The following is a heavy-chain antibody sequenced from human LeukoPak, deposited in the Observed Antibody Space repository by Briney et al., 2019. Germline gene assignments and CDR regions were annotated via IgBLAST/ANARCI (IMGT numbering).Heavy chain of an antibody. CDR3: VRGCGRASCPYLFDS. V-gene: IGHV3-7*03. D-gene: IGHD2-2*01. CDR2: SRQDGSET. J-gene: IGHJ5*01. CDR1: LFIFSPDL. Sequence: VGSLRLSRAASLFIFSPDLVTCGRRAPGTQVEWLATSRQDGSETHYVGSVRRPFTIYRDNPQNSLYLQVNSLRAEDTAVYYCVRGCGRASCPYLFDSWGDGSLVSLSS.